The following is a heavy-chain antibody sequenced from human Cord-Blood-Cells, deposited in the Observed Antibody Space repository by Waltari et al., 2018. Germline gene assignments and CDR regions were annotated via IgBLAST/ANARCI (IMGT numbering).Heavy chain of an antibody. CDR3: VGERAGFDY. D-gene: IGHD1-26*01. V-gene: IGHV3-30-3*01. Sequence: QVQLVESGGGVVQPGRSLRLSCAASGFTFSSYAMHWVRQAPGKGLEWVAVISYDGSNKYYADSVKGRFTISRDNSKNTLYLQMNSLRAEDTAVYYCVGERAGFDYWGQGTLVTVSS. J-gene: IGHJ4*02. CDR1: GFTFSSYA. CDR2: ISYDGSNK.